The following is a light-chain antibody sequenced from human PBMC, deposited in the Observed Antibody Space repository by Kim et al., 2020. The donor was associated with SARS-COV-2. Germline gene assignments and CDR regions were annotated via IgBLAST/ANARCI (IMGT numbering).Light chain of an antibody. CDR3: QSYDGTTEV. CDR1: SDSIASNY. Sequence: GQTVTIACTRSSDSIASNYVQWYQQRPGSSPSTVIYEDNQSPSGVPDRFSGSIDISSNSASLTISGLETEDEADYYCQSYDGTTEVFGGGTQLTVL. CDR2: EDN. V-gene: IGLV6-57*01. J-gene: IGLJ2*01.